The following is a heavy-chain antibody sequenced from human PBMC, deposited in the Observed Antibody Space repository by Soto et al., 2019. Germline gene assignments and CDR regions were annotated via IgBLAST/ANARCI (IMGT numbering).Heavy chain of an antibody. CDR3: ARVTYSYGWTFDY. CDR1: GFTFSSHW. J-gene: IGHJ4*01. CDR2: VKQDGSEK. D-gene: IGHD3-16*01. V-gene: IGHV3-7*01. Sequence: LRLSCAASGFTFSSHWMSWVRQAPGKGLEWVANVKQDGSEKYYMDSVKGRFTFSRDNAKNSPYLHMNSVRAEDTAVYYCARVTYSYGWTFDYWGQGTLVTVSS.